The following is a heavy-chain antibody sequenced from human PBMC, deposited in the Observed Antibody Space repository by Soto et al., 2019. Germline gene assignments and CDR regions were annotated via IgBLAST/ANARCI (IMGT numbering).Heavy chain of an antibody. CDR3: ARSIVARRINWFDP. Sequence: SETLSLTCTVSGGSISSYYWSWIRQPPGKGLEWIGYIYYSGSTNYNPSLKSRVTISVDTSKNQFSLKLSSVTAADTAVYYCARSIVARRINWFDPWGQGTLVTVSS. V-gene: IGHV4-59*08. D-gene: IGHD2-15*01. CDR2: IYYSGST. J-gene: IGHJ5*02. CDR1: GGSISSYY.